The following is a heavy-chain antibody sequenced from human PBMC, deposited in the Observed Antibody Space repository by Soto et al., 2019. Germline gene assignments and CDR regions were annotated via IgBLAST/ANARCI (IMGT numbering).Heavy chain of an antibody. J-gene: IGHJ4*02. V-gene: IGHV4-30-2*06. CDR1: GLTLRYGGYS. D-gene: IGHD2-15*01. CDR2: ISRLETS. CDR3: ARGGGYDCFDF. Sequence: TLSLTCSVSGLTLRYGGYSWSWIRQSPGKGLEWLGYISRLETSNYLLSCKSRPCLSIDRTRNQFYLSLSSTTAADKAVYYCARGGGYDCFDFWGQGIQFTVSS.